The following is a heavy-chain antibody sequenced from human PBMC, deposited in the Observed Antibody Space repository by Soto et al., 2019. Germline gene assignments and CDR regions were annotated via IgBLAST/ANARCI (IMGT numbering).Heavy chain of an antibody. V-gene: IGHV4-61*02. Sequence: PSSPLSLTFTVSGGSIDSGDYYWSWILQPPGKGLEWIGRIYGSGSTNYNPSLKSRVTMSVDTSKNQFSLKLSSVTAADTAVYYCARDLGNDLNYDFWSGPVVRTKDNWFDPWGQGTLVTVSS. D-gene: IGHD3-3*01. J-gene: IGHJ5*02. CDR3: ARDLGNDLNYDFWSGPVVRTKDNWFDP. CDR2: IYGSGST. CDR1: GGSIDSGDYY.